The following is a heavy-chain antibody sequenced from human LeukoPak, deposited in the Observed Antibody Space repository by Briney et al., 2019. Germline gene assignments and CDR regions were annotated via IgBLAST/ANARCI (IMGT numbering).Heavy chain of an antibody. CDR1: RFTFNNYG. D-gene: IGHD3/OR15-3a*01. Sequence: PGGSLRLSCAASRFTFNNYGMHSVRQAPGKGLEWVAVVSYNGTTTYYADSVKGRFTFSRDNAKNSLFLQMNSLRAEDTAVYYCARGLGWLHSWGQGTLVTVSS. CDR2: VSYNGTTT. J-gene: IGHJ5*02. V-gene: IGHV3-30*03. CDR3: ARGLGWLHS.